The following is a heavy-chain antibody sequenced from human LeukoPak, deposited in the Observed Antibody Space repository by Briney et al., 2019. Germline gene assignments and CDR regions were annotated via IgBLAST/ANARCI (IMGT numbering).Heavy chain of an antibody. CDR2: ISYDGSNK. CDR3: ARASTYYYDSSGYLIDY. Sequence: GGSLRLSCAASGFTFSSYGMHWVRQAPGKGLEWVAVISYDGSNKYYADSVKGRLTISRDNSKNTLYLQMNSLRAEDTAVYYCARASTYYYDSSGYLIDYWGQGTLVTVSS. D-gene: IGHD3-22*01. J-gene: IGHJ4*02. CDR1: GFTFSSYG. V-gene: IGHV3-30-3*01.